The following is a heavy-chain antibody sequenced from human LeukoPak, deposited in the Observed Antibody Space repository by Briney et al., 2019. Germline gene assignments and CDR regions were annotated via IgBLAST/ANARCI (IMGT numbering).Heavy chain of an antibody. CDR2: ISHSSGST. Sequence: GGSLRLSCAASGSTFSSYAMTWVRQAPGRGLEWAATISHSSGSTYYADSVKGRFTISRDNSKNTLYLQMNSLRAEDTAVYYCATYHTGGYYFDYWGQGTLVTVSS. V-gene: IGHV3-23*01. CDR1: GSTFSSYA. CDR3: ATYHTGGYYFDY. J-gene: IGHJ4*02. D-gene: IGHD3-10*01.